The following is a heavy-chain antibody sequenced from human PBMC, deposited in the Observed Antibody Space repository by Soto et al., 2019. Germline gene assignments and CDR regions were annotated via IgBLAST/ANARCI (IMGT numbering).Heavy chain of an antibody. V-gene: IGHV4-31*03. J-gene: IGHJ3*02. CDR1: GGSLSSGGYY. CDR2: IYYSGST. D-gene: IGHD5-18*01. CDR3: ARDSTAMVTAFDI. Sequence: SDTLSLTCTVSGGSLSSGGYYWSWIRQHPGKGLEWIGYIYYSGSTYYNPSLKSRVTISVDTSKNQFSLKLSSVTAADTAVYYCARDSTAMVTAFDIWGQGTMVTVSS.